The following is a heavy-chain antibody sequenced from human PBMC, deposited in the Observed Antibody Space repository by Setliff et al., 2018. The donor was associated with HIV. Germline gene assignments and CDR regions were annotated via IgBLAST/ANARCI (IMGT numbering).Heavy chain of an antibody. CDR3: ARANFWSGYYGY. V-gene: IGHV4-61*10. Sequence: SETLSLTCTVSGDSLSSGSYYWSWIRQPAGKGLEWLGYISYGASTNYNPSLKSRVSMSLDTSKNQFSLKLSSVTAADTAVYYCARANFWSGYYGYWGQGTLVTVS. CDR2: ISYGAST. CDR1: GDSLSSGSYY. J-gene: IGHJ4*02. D-gene: IGHD3-3*01.